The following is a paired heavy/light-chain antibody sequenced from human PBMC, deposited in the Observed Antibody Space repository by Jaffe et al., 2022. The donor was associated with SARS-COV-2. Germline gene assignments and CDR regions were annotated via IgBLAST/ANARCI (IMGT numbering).Light chain of an antibody. CDR1: QSISRY. J-gene: IGKJ2*01. CDR3: QQSYSAPYT. Sequence: DIQMTQSPSSLSASVGDRVTITCRASQSISRYLNWYQQKPGKAPRLLIYAASSLLSGVPSRFSGSGSGTDFALTISSLQPEDFAAYYCQQSYSAPYTFGQGTKLEIK. CDR2: AAS. V-gene: IGKV1-39*01.
Heavy chain of an antibody. CDR3: ARMNGDYSSAFDI. CDR1: GGSISSGGYF. V-gene: IGHV4-31*03. J-gene: IGHJ3*02. D-gene: IGHD4-17*01. Sequence: QVQLRESGPGLVKPSQTLSLSCTVSGGSISSGGYFWSWIRQHPGKGLEWIGYIYYSGSTYYNPSLKSRVTISVDTSKNQFSLKLTSVTAADTAVYHCARMNGDYSSAFDIWGQGTMVTVSS. CDR2: IYYSGST.